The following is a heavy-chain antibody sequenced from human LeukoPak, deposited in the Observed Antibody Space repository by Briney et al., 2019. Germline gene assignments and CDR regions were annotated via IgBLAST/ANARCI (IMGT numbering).Heavy chain of an antibody. V-gene: IGHV3-53*01. CDR1: GFTVSSNY. J-gene: IGHJ4*02. D-gene: IGHD6-6*01. CDR3: AREHSSSSYFDY. Sequence: PGGSLRLSCAASGFTVSSNYMSWVRQAPGKGLEWVSVIYSGGSTYYADSVKGRFTISRDNSKNTLYLQMNSLRAEDTAVYYCAREHSSSSYFDYWGQGTLVTVSS. CDR2: IYSGGST.